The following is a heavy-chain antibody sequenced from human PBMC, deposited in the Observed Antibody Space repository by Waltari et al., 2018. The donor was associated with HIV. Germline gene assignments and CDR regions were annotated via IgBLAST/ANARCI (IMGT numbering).Heavy chain of an antibody. CDR1: GFTFNSYW. V-gene: IGHV3-74*01. D-gene: IGHD2-15*01. J-gene: IGHJ4*02. Sequence: EVQLVESGGNLVQPGGSLRLSCAASGFTFNSYWKHWVRQATGKGLVWVSRSNSDATSTAYADSVKGRFTISRDNAKNTLYLQMNSLRAEDTAVYYCARGFRVGCSDATCYSHYWGQGTLVTVSS. CDR2: SNSDATST. CDR3: ARGFRVGCSDATCYSHY.